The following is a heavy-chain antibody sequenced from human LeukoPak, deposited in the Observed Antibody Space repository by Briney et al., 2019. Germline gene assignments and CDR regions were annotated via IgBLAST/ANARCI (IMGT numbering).Heavy chain of an antibody. J-gene: IGHJ3*02. V-gene: IGHV4-61*05. CDR1: GGSISSSSYY. CDR3: ARVRSDSSSWPDAFDI. CDR2: IYYSGST. Sequence: SETLSLTCTVSGGSISSSSYYWGWVRQPPGKGLEWIGYIYYSGSTNYNPSLKSRVTISVDTSKNQFSLKLSSVTAADTAVYYCARVRSDSSSWPDAFDIWGQGTMVTVSS. D-gene: IGHD6-13*01.